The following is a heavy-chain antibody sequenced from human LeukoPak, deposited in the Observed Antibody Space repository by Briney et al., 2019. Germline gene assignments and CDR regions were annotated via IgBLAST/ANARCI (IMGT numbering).Heavy chain of an antibody. CDR1: GFTVSSNY. V-gene: IGHV3-53*01. Sequence: PGGSLRLSCAVSGFTVSSNYMSWVRQAPGKGLEWVSVLYSGGSTYYADSVKGRFTISRDNSKNTLYLQMNSLRAEDTAVYYCARYDGGSGPFDYWGQGTLVTVSS. CDR2: LYSGGST. J-gene: IGHJ4*02. D-gene: IGHD4-23*01. CDR3: ARYDGGSGPFDY.